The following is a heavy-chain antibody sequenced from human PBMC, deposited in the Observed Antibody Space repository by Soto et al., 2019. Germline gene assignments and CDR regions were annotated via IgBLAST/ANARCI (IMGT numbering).Heavy chain of an antibody. CDR1: GFICSSYD. J-gene: IGHJ3*02. CDR2: ILVGGST. V-gene: IGHV3-23*01. D-gene: IGHD1-1*01. Sequence: GGSLRLSCAVSGFICSSYDMSWVPQAPGKGLEWVSTILVGGSTHYEDSVKGRFTISRDTSKNTVYLQMNSLTAGDTAFYYCAKATATSGGAFEIYGQGTMVTVSS. CDR3: AKATATSGGAFEI.